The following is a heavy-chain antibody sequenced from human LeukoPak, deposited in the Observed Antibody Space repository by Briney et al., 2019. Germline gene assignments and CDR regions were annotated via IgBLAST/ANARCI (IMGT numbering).Heavy chain of an antibody. D-gene: IGHD3-9*01. V-gene: IGHV1-18*01. CDR2: ISAYNGNT. Sequence: GASVKVSCKASGYTFTSYGISWVRQAPGQGLEWMGWISAYNGNTNYAQKLQGRVTMTTDTSTSTAYMELRSLRSDDTAVYYCARATYYDILTGKLTRYYYYYYMDVWGKGTTVTVSS. CDR1: GYTFTSYG. CDR3: ARATYYDILTGKLTRYYYYYYMDV. J-gene: IGHJ6*03.